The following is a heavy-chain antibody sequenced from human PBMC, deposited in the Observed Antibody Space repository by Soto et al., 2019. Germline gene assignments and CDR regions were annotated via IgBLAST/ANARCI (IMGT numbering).Heavy chain of an antibody. CDR3: SRGGSWFDL. CDR1: GFNIRVYW. J-gene: IGHJ5*02. Sequence: GGPLKLSCSASGFNIRVYWIHWVRQAPGKGLVWVSRISADGKTINYADSVEGRFTVSRDNANNVVSLQLNSLTAEDTAVYFCSRGGSWFDLWGQGSVVTVSS. V-gene: IGHV3-74*01. CDR2: ISADGKTI.